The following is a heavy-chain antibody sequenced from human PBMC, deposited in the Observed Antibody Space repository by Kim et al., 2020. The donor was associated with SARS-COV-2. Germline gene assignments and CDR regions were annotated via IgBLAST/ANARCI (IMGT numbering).Heavy chain of an antibody. V-gene: IGHV5-51*01. Sequence: GESLKISCEASGYSFTSSWIGWVRQMPGKGLEWMGIIYPGDSEIRYSTSLRGQVTISADRSTTTAYLQWNSLKASDTAMYYCARLWRASKYNTSGGMDVWSQGTAVSVSS. CDR2: IYPGDSEI. CDR3: ARLWRASKYNTSGGMDV. J-gene: IGHJ6*02. CDR1: GYSFTSSW. D-gene: IGHD1-1*01.